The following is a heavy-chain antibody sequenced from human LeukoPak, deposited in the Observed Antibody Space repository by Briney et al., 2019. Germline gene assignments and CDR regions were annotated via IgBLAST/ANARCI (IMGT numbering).Heavy chain of an antibody. CDR1: GGSFSGYY. Sequence: SETLSLTCAVYGGSFSGYYWSWIRQPPGKGLEWIGEINHSGSTNYNPSLKSRVTISVDTSKNQFSLKLSSVTAADTAVYYCARGVVPAAIPDWFDPWGQGTLVTVSS. CDR3: ARGVVPAAIPDWFDP. J-gene: IGHJ5*02. V-gene: IGHV4-34*01. D-gene: IGHD2-2*01. CDR2: INHSGST.